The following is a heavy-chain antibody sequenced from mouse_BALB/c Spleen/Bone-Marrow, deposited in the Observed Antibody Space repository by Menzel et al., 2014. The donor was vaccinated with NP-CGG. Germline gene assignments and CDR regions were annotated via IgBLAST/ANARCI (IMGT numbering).Heavy chain of an antibody. D-gene: IGHD2-3*01. CDR2: INPDSSTI. J-gene: IGHJ3*01. CDR1: GFDFSRYW. Sequence: EVMLVESGGGLVQPGGSLQLSCAASGFDFSRYWMSWVRQAPGKGLEWIGEINPDSSTINYTQSLKDKFIISRDNAKKTLYLRRSKVRSEDTALYYCAICGYYSWFAYWGQGTLVTVSS. CDR3: AICGYYSWFAY. V-gene: IGHV4-1*02.